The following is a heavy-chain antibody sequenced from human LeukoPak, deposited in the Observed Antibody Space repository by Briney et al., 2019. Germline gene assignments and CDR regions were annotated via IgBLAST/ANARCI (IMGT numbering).Heavy chain of an antibody. D-gene: IGHD2-15*01. Sequence: GSLRLSCAASGFTISSYAMSWIRQPPGKGLEWIGEINHSGSTNYNPSLKSRVTISVDTSKNQFSLKLSSVTAADTAVYYCARGFCSGGSCYSFGKPVYFDYWGQGTLVTVSS. V-gene: IGHV4-34*01. J-gene: IGHJ4*02. CDR3: ARGFCSGGSCYSFGKPVYFDY. CDR1: GFTISSYA. CDR2: INHSGST.